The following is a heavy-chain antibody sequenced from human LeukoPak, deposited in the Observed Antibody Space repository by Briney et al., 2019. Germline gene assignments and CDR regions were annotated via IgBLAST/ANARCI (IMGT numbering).Heavy chain of an antibody. CDR1: GGTFSSYA. CDR2: IIPIFGTA. J-gene: IGHJ6*03. CDR3: ASGGGYCSGGSCYSSKYYYYYYYMDV. Sequence: ASVKVSCKASGGTFSSYAISWVRQAPGQGLEWMGGIIPIFGTANYAQKFQGRVTITADKSTSTAYMELSSLRSEDTAVYYCASGGGYCSGGSCYSSKYYYYYYYMDVWGKGTTVTVSS. V-gene: IGHV1-69*06. D-gene: IGHD2-15*01.